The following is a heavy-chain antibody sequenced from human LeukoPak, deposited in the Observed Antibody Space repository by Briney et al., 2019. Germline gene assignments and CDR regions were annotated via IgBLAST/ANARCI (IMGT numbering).Heavy chain of an antibody. CDR3: VRYYDTTGSFDC. D-gene: IGHD3-22*01. J-gene: IGHJ4*01. CDR1: GDSVSRSSYY. V-gene: IGHV4-61*01. CDR2: IYYIGST. Sequence: ETVSLTCTVSGDSVSRSSYYRTGIRQPPGKGLEWIGYIYYIGSTTYNPSLESRPTMSVDTSKDQFSLRLSSVIAADTAVYYCVRYYDTTGSFDCWGQRRLVSVSS.